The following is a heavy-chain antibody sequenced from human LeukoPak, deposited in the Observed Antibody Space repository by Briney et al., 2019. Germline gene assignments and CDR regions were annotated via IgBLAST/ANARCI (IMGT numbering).Heavy chain of an antibody. CDR2: ISYDGRDQ. Sequence: GRSLRLSCVASGFSLRGYAMHWVRQAPGKGGLEWVTMISYDGRDQYYADSVKGRFTISRDDSKNTLFLQMNSLRVEDTAMYYCASLDTAKQPLANHWGQGTLVTVSS. J-gene: IGHJ5*02. V-gene: IGHV3-30-3*01. D-gene: IGHD5-18*01. CDR1: GFSLRGYA. CDR3: ASLDTAKQPLANH.